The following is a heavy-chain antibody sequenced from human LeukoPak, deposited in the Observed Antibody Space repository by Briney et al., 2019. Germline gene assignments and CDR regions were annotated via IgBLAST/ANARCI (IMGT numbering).Heavy chain of an antibody. V-gene: IGHV3-74*01. CDR2: VYSDGSST. J-gene: IGHJ5*02. D-gene: IGHD3-10*01. CDR1: GITFNNYW. Sequence: PGGSLRLSCAASGITFNNYWMHWVRQVPGKELVWVSRVYSDGSSTSYADSVKGRFTISRDSAKNTMYLQMNSLRPDDTAMYYCLLLWPRWAWGQGTLVTVSS. CDR3: LLLWPRWA.